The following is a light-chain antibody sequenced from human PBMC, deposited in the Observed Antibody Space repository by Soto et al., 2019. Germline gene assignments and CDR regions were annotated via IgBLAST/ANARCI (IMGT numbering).Light chain of an antibody. V-gene: IGKV1-5*01. J-gene: IGKJ1*01. CDR1: QGVSAY. Sequence: DIQMTQSPSSLSASVGDRVTITCRASQGVSAYLLWYQQRQGTPPKLLIYAASNLVSGVPSRFSGSGSGTEFTLTINSLQPDDFATYYCQQYHIYSGTFGQGTKVEIK. CDR3: QQYHIYSGT. CDR2: AAS.